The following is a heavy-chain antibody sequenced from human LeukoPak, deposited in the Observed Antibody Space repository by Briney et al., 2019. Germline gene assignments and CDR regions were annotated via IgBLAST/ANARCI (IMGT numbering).Heavy chain of an antibody. V-gene: IGHV3-30-3*01. J-gene: IGHJ4*02. D-gene: IGHD1-7*01. CDR2: ISDSGVNQ. CDR3: AREPHGNYHTPGDY. Sequence: GGSLRLSCTASGFTFSDNVMHWVRQTPAKGLEWVAVISDSGVNQYYADSVKGRFTISRDNAKNSLFLQMNSLRSEDTAVYYCAREPHGNYHTPGDYWGQGTLVTVSS. CDR1: GFTFSDNV.